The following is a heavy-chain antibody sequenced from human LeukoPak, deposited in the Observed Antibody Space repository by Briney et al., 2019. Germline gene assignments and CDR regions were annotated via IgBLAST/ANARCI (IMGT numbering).Heavy chain of an antibody. V-gene: IGHV3-7*01. CDR2: IKQDGSEK. CDR1: GFTFSSYW. Sequence: GGSLRLSCAASGFTFSSYWMSWVRQAPGKGLEWVANIKQDGSEKYYVDSVKGRFTISRDNAKNSLYLQMNSLRAEDTAVYYCARDRAVAGLHWFDPWGQGTLVTVSS. CDR3: ARDRAVAGLHWFDP. J-gene: IGHJ5*02. D-gene: IGHD6-19*01.